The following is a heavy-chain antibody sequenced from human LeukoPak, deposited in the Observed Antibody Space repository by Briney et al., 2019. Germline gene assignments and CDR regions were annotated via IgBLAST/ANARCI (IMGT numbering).Heavy chain of an antibody. Sequence: SETLSLTCTVSGGSISSSSYYWGWIRQPPGKGLEWIASIYYSGSTYYNPSLMSRVTISVDTSKNQSSLKLSSVTAADTAVYYCASQGLQLRYFDYWGQGTLVTASS. V-gene: IGHV4-39*07. D-gene: IGHD5-18*01. CDR3: ASQGLQLRYFDY. J-gene: IGHJ4*02. CDR2: IYYSGST. CDR1: GGSISSSSYY.